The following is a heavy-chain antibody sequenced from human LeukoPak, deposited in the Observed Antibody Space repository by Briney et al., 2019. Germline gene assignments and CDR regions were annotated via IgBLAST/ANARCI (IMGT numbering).Heavy chain of an antibody. Sequence: ASVKVSCKASGYTFTDYYMHWVRQAPGQGLEWMGCINGNTGATNYVQKFQGRVTMTRDTSISTAYMELNRLISDDPAVYYCAREMQGGEWLTWGQGTLVTVSS. CDR2: INGNTGAT. V-gene: IGHV1-2*02. D-gene: IGHD3-3*01. J-gene: IGHJ4*02. CDR3: AREMQGGEWLT. CDR1: GYTFTDYY.